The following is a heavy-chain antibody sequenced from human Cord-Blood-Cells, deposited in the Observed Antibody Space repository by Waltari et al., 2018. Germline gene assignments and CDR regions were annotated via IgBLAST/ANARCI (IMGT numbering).Heavy chain of an antibody. J-gene: IGHJ6*02. D-gene: IGHD5-12*01. CDR1: GFTFDDYA. CDR3: AKARGYSGYDYRNYYYYGMDV. CDR2: ISWDGGST. Sequence: EVQLVESGGVVVQPGGSLRLSCAASGFTFDDYAMHWVRQAPGKGLEWISLISWDGGSTYYADSVKGRFTISRDNSKNSLYLQMNSLRAEDTALYYCAKARGYSGYDYRNYYYYGMDVWGQGTTVTVSS. V-gene: IGHV3-43D*04.